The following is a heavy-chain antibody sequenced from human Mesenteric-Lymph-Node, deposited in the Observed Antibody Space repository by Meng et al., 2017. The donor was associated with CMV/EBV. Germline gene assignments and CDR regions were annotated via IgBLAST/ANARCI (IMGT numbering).Heavy chain of an antibody. D-gene: IGHD1-1*01. CDR3: GRGQQTFDP. J-gene: IGHJ5*02. Sequence: QVQLVQSGAEVKKPGASVKVSCKASGYSFTGYSIHWVRQAPGQGLEWMGRISPNTGDTIYEVNFQGRVTMTRDTSINTAYMELSSLTSDDTAVYYCGRGQQTFDPWGQGTLVTVSS. V-gene: IGHV1-2*06. CDR1: GYSFTGYS. CDR2: ISPNTGDT.